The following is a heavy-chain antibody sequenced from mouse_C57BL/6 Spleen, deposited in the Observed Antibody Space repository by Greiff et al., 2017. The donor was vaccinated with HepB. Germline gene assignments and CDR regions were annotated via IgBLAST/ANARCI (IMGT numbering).Heavy chain of an antibody. Sequence: EVKVVESGGGLVKPGGSLKLSCAASGFTFSDYGMHWVRQAPEKGLEWVAYISSGSSTIYYADTVKGRFTISRDNAKNTLFLQMTSLRSEDTAMYYCARNYGNRNYFDYWGQGTTLTVSS. CDR3: ARNYGNRNYFDY. CDR2: ISSGSSTI. CDR1: GFTFSDYG. V-gene: IGHV5-17*01. J-gene: IGHJ2*01. D-gene: IGHD1-1*01.